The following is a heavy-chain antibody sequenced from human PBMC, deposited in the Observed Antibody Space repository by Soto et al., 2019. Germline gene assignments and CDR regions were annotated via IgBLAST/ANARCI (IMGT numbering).Heavy chain of an antibody. D-gene: IGHD4-4*01. CDR1: GGSFSGYY. V-gene: IGHV4-34*01. Sequence: PSETLSLTCAVYGGSFSGYYWSWIRQPPGKGLEWIGEINHSGSTNYNPSLKSRVTISVDTSKNQFSLKLSSVTAADTAVYYCARTTVTTFQHSYTGSCIDYWGQGTLVTVSS. CDR2: INHSGST. CDR3: ARTTVTTFQHSYTGSCIDY. J-gene: IGHJ4*02.